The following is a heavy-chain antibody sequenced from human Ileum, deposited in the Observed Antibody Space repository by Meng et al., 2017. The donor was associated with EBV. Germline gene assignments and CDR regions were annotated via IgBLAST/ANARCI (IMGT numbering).Heavy chain of an antibody. CDR3: ARASVGTTPGDY. Sequence: QVPLQESGPGLVEPSGTLSLTCAVSGGSFSSSNWWSWVRQTPGKGLEWIGEISHSGSTHYNPSLKSRVTISVDKSKNQFSLKLSSVTAADTAVYYCARASVGTTPGDYWGQGPLVTVDS. CDR1: GGSFSSSNW. V-gene: IGHV4-4*02. J-gene: IGHJ4*02. D-gene: IGHD1-26*01. CDR2: ISHSGST.